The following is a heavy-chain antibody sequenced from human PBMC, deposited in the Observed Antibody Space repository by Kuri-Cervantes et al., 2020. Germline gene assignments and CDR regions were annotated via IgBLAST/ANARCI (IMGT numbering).Heavy chain of an antibody. CDR3: ARGVYYDSSPRFSYYYYMDV. J-gene: IGHJ6*03. Sequence: ASVKVSCKASGYTFTSYGISWVRQAPGQGLEWMGWISAYNGDTNYAQKLQGRVTMTTDASTSTAYMELSRLRSDDTAVYYCARGVYYDSSPRFSYYYYMDVWGKGTTVTVSS. CDR1: GYTFTSYG. CDR2: ISAYNGDT. V-gene: IGHV1-18*01. D-gene: IGHD3-22*01.